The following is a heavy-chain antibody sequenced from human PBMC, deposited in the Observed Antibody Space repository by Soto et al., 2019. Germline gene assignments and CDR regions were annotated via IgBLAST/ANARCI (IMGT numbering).Heavy chain of an antibody. CDR2: IIPILVIA. CDR1: GDTFSSYT. Sequence: QVQLVQSGAEVKKPGSSVKVSCKASGDTFSSYTISWVRQAPGQGLEWMGRIIPILVIANYAQKFQGRVTITADKCTSTAYMELSSLRSEDTAVYYCARMRDSDGMDVWGQGTTVTVSS. J-gene: IGHJ6*02. D-gene: IGHD1-26*01. CDR3: ARMRDSDGMDV. V-gene: IGHV1-69*02.